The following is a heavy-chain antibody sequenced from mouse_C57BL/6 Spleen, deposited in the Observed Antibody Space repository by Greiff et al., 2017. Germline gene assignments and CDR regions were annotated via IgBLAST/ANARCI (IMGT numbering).Heavy chain of an antibody. D-gene: IGHD2-5*01. CDR3: TGQNYSNYGYFDF. J-gene: IGHJ1*03. V-gene: IGHV14-4*01. Sequence: EVQLQQSGAELVRPGASVKLSCTASGFNINDDYMHWVKQRPEQGLEWIGWIDPETGDTEYAPKFQGKATITADTSSNTAYLQLSSLTSEDTAVYYCTGQNYSNYGYFDFWGTGTTVTVSS. CDR1: GFNINDDY. CDR2: IDPETGDT.